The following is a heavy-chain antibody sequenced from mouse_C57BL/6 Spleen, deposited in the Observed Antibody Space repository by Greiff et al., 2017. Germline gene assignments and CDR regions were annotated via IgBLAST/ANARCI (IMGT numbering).Heavy chain of an antibody. Sequence: QVQLQQSGAELVRPGPSVKLSCKASGFTFTSYWMDWVKQRPGQGLEWIGNIYPSDSETHYNQKFKDKATLTVDKSSSTAYMQLSSLTSEDSAVYYCARMGYYGSSLYYAMDYWGQGTSVTVSS. D-gene: IGHD1-1*01. J-gene: IGHJ4*01. V-gene: IGHV1-61*01. CDR2: IYPSDSET. CDR1: GFTFTSYW. CDR3: ARMGYYGSSLYYAMDY.